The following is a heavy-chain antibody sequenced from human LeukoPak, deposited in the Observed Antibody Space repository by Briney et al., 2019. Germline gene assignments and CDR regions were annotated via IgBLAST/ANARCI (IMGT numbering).Heavy chain of an antibody. D-gene: IGHD3-22*01. Sequence: ASVKVSCKASGYTFTGYYMHWVRQASGQGLEWMGWINPNSGGTNYAQKFQGRVTMTRDTSISTAYMELSRLRSDDTAVYYCASDYYDSSGYSADWGQGTLVTVSS. CDR3: ASDYYDSSGYSAD. V-gene: IGHV1-2*02. CDR2: INPNSGGT. J-gene: IGHJ4*02. CDR1: GYTFTGYY.